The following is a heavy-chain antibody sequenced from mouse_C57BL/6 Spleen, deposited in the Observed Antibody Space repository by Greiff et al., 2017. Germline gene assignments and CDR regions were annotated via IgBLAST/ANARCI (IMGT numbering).Heavy chain of an antibody. D-gene: IGHD1-1*01. V-gene: IGHV1-52*01. Sequence: QVQLQQPGAELVRPGSSVKLSCKASGYTFTSYWVHWVKQRPIQGLEWIGNIDPSDSETHYNQKFKDKATLTVDKSSSTAYMQLSSLTSEDSAVYYCARELRGNWYFDVWGTGTTVTVSS. CDR1: GYTFTSYW. CDR2: IDPSDSET. CDR3: ARELRGNWYFDV. J-gene: IGHJ1*03.